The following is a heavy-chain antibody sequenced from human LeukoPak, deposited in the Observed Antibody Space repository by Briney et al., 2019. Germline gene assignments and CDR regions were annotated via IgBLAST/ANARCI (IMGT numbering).Heavy chain of an antibody. J-gene: IGHJ5*02. CDR2: IGSSGNAI. V-gene: IGHV3-48*03. CDR1: GFTFSSSE. CDR3: ARLRDWFDP. Sequence: GGSLRLSCAASGFTFSSSEMNWVGQAPGKGLEWVSYIGSSGNAIYYADSVRGRFTISRDNAKNSLYLQMNSLRVEDTAVYYCARLRDWFDPWGQGTLVTVSS.